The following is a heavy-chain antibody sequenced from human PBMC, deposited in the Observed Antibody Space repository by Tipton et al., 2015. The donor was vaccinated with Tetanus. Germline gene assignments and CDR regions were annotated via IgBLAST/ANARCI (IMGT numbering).Heavy chain of an antibody. V-gene: IGHV3-23*01. D-gene: IGHD2-15*01. CDR1: GFPFSSYA. CDR3: AREADCSGGSCFSGDFDN. J-gene: IGHJ4*02. Sequence: SLRLSCAASGFPFSSYALIWVRQAPGKGLEWVSSITASGGGAYYADSVRGRFTISRDNSRNTLYLQMNSLRAEDTAVYYCAREADCSGGSCFSGDFDNWGQGTQVTVSS. CDR2: ITASGGGA.